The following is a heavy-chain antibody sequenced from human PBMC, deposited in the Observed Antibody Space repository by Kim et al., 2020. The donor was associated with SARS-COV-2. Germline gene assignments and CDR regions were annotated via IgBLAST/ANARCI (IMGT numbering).Heavy chain of an antibody. Sequence: GGSLRLSCAASGFTFSNYAMDWVRQAPGKGLEWVSGLRGSGAFIPYAESVKGRFTISRDNSKNTLDLHMNSLRAEDTAIYYCAKYFYMTGYLDDWGPGGLVSLSS. J-gene: IGHJ4*02. D-gene: IGHD3-9*01. CDR3: AKYFYMTGYLDD. CDR1: GFTFSNYA. V-gene: IGHV3-23*01. CDR2: LRGSGAFI.